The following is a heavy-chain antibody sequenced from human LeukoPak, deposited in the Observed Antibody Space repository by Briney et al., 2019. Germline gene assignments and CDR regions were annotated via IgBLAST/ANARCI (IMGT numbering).Heavy chain of an antibody. CDR1: GGSISSSSYY. D-gene: IGHD6-13*01. V-gene: IGHV4-39*07. J-gene: IGHJ5*02. CDR3: ARDHSRAAADWFDP. CDR2: IYYSGST. Sequence: SETLSLTYTVSGGSISSSSYYWGWIRQPPGKGLEWIGSIYYSGSTYYNPSLKSRVTISVDTSKNQFSLKLSSVTAADTAVYYCARDHSRAAADWFDPWGQGTLVTVSS.